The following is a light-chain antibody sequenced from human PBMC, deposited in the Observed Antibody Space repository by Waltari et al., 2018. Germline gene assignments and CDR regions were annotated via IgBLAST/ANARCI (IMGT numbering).Light chain of an antibody. CDR1: QSISTY. CDR2: AAS. J-gene: IGKJ3*01. CDR3: QQSYNAPRT. V-gene: IGKV1-39*01. Sequence: DIQMTHSPSSLSASVGDRVTITCRASQSISTYLNWYQQKPGKAPNLMIYAASTLQSGVPSRFSGSGSETDFTLTISSLQPEDFATYYCQQSYNAPRTFGLGTKVDIK.